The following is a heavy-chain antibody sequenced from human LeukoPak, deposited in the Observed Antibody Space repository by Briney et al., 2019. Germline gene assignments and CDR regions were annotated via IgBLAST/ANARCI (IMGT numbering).Heavy chain of an antibody. CDR3: ARRSTDYYDSSGYYYAHHFDH. CDR2: IYYSGST. D-gene: IGHD3-22*01. CDR1: GGSISSSSYY. Sequence: PSETLSLTCTVSGGSISSSSYYWGWIRQPPGKGLEWIGSIYYSGSTYYNPSLKSRVTISVDTSKNQFSLKLSSVTAADTAVYYCARRSTDYYDSSGYYYAHHFDHWGQGTLVTVSS. J-gene: IGHJ4*02. V-gene: IGHV4-39*07.